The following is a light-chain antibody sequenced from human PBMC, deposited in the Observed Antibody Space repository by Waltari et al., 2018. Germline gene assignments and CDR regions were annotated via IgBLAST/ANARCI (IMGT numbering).Light chain of an antibody. CDR2: DVF. Sequence: DIVMTQTPLSLSVTPGQPASISCKSSQILRHSDGKTYLHWYLQKPGQSPQVLIYDVFRRFAGGPDRFSGSGSGTDFTLKISRVEADDVGVYYCMQGINFRTFGQGTRLEIK. CDR1: QILRHSDGKTY. CDR3: MQGINFRT. J-gene: IGKJ5*01. V-gene: IGKV2-29*02.